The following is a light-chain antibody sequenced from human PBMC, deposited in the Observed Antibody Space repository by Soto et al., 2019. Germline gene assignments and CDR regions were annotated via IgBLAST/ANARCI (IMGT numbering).Light chain of an antibody. V-gene: IGLV4-69*01. Sequence: QPVLTQSPSASASLGASVKLTCTLSSGHSSYAIAWHQQQPEKGPRYLMNLNSDGSHSKGDGIPDRFSGSSSGAERYLTISSLQSEDEADSYCQTWDTGTRVFGGGTKLTVL. J-gene: IGLJ2*01. CDR3: QTWDTGTRV. CDR2: LNSDGSH. CDR1: SGHSSYA.